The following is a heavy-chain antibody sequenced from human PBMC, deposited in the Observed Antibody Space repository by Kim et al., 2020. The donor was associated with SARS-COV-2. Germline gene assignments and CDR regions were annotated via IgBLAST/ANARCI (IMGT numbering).Heavy chain of an antibody. CDR3: AKDHATSGLDY. D-gene: IGHD3-3*01. CDR2: I. J-gene: IGHJ4*02. Sequence: IGYADSVKGRFTISRDNAKNSLYLQMNSLRAEDTALYYCAKDHATSGLDYWGQGTLVTVSS. V-gene: IGHV3-9*01.